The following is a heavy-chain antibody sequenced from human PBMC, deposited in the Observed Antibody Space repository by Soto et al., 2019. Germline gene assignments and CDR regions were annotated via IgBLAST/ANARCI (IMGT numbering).Heavy chain of an antibody. CDR3: ARDKMGELSIADY. J-gene: IGHJ4*02. V-gene: IGHV3-48*01. Sequence: EVQLVESGGGLVQPGGSLRLSCTASGFTFSDYSMDWVRQTPGKGLEWLSYISESSDTIYYADSVKGRFTISRDNAKSSLFLQMSSLRGEDSAVYYCARDKMGELSIADYWGQGTLVTVSS. D-gene: IGHD3-16*02. CDR2: ISESSDTI. CDR1: GFTFSDYS.